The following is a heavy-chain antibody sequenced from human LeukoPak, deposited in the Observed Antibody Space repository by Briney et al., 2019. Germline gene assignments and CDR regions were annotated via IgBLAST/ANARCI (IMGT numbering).Heavy chain of an antibody. Sequence: SVKVSCKASGGTFSSYAISWVRQAPGQGLEWMGRIIPIFSTANNAQKFQGRVTITTDESTSTAYMELSSLRSEDTAVYYCARVHDDYYDSSGYLDYWGQGTLVTVSS. V-gene: IGHV1-69*05. CDR3: ARVHDDYYDSSGYLDY. CDR1: GGTFSSYA. CDR2: IIPIFSTA. J-gene: IGHJ4*02. D-gene: IGHD3-22*01.